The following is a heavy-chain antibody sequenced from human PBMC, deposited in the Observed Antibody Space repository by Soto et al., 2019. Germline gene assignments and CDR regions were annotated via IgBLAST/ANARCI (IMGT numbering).Heavy chain of an antibody. J-gene: IGHJ4*02. D-gene: IGHD2-2*01. CDR1: GFTFTIYW. CDR3: ARDLRSGSRTSCYYY. V-gene: IGHV3-7*04. CDR2: IKQDGSEK. Sequence: GWSQRLPYAASGFTFTIYWMSWVRQAPGKGLEWVANIKQDGSEKYYVDSVKGRFTISRDNAKNSLYLQMNSLRAEDTAVYYCARDLRSGSRTSCYYYWGQGTLVTVSS.